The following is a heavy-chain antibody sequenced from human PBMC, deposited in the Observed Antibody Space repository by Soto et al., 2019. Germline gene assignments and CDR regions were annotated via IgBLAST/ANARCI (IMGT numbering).Heavy chain of an antibody. Sequence: SLRLSCAASGFTFSSYAMHWVRQAPGKGLEWVAVISYDGSNKYYADSVKGRFTISRDNSKNTLYPQMNSLRAEDTAVYYCAREGGYYDSSGYSYYYYYGMDVWGQGTTVTVSS. CDR2: ISYDGSNK. V-gene: IGHV3-30-3*01. J-gene: IGHJ6*02. CDR1: GFTFSSYA. CDR3: AREGGYYDSSGYSYYYYYGMDV. D-gene: IGHD3-22*01.